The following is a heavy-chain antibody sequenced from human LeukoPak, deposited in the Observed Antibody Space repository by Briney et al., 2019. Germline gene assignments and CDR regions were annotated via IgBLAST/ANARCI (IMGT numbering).Heavy chain of an antibody. D-gene: IGHD3-10*01. J-gene: IGHJ4*02. CDR1: GYTFTSYG. Sequence: ASVKVSCKASGYTFTSYGISWVQQAPGQGLEWMGWISAYNGNTNYAQKLQGRVTMTTDTSTSTAYMELRSLRSDDTAVYYCARQRRVLKRGGSGYYGSGSYSIAYYFDYWGQGTLVTVSS. CDR2: ISAYNGNT. V-gene: IGHV1-18*04. CDR3: ARQRRVLKRGGSGYYGSGSYSIAYYFDY.